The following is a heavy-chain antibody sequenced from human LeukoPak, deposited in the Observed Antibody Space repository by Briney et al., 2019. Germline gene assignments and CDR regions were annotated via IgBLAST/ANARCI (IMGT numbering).Heavy chain of an antibody. CDR2: INPHSGGT. Sequence: ASVKVSCKASGGTFSSYAISWVRQAPGQGLEWMGWINPHSGGTNYAQEFQGRVTMTRDTSISTAYMELSSLRPDDTAVYSCARGVTARGFYHYMDIWGNGTTVTISS. J-gene: IGHJ6*03. CDR1: GGTFSSYA. CDR3: ARGVTARGFYHYMDI. D-gene: IGHD2-21*02. V-gene: IGHV1-2*02.